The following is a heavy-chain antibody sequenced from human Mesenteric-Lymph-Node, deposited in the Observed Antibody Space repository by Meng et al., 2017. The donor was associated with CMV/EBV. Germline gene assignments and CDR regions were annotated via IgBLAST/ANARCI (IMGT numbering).Heavy chain of an antibody. D-gene: IGHD3/OR15-3a*01. J-gene: IGHJ5*02. CDR1: GFTFSNYA. CDR3: ASTTSGGWTP. V-gene: IGHV3-30*04. Sequence: LSCAASGFTFSNYAMHWVRQAPGKGLAWVAAIWYDGTEEFYADSVKGRFTVSRDNSKNTLYLQMNSLRAEDTAMYYCASTTSGGWTPWGQGTLVTVSS. CDR2: IWYDGTEE.